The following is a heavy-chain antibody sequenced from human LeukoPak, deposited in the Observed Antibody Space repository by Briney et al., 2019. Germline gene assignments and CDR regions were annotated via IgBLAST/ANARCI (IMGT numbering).Heavy chain of an antibody. CDR3: ARHLAVAGPPYCMDV. CDR2: IYYSGST. D-gene: IGHD6-19*01. J-gene: IGHJ6*02. V-gene: IGHV4-59*08. Sequence: PSETLSLTCTVSGGSISSYYWSWIRQPPGKGLEWIGYIYYSGSTNYNPSLKSRVTISVDTSKNQFSLKLSSVTAADTAVYYCARHLAVAGPPYCMDVWGQGTTVTVSS. CDR1: GGSISSYY.